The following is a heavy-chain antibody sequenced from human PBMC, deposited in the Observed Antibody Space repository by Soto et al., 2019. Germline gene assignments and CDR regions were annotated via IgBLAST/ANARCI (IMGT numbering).Heavy chain of an antibody. J-gene: IGHJ6*02. Sequence: QVQLVQSGAEVKKPGSSVKVSCKASGGTFSSYAISWVRQAPGQGLEWMGGIIPIFGTANYAQKFQGRVTISADESTSTAYMELRSLKSEDTAVYYCAGEGEWKFTFGGFTVSSYSCYGMDVWCQGPTVTVSS. CDR1: GGTFSSYA. V-gene: IGHV1-69*01. D-gene: IGHD3-16*02. CDR3: AGEGEWKFTFGGFTVSSYSCYGMDV. CDR2: IIPIFGTA.